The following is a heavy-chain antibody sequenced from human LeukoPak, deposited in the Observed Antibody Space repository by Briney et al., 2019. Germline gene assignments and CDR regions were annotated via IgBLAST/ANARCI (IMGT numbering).Heavy chain of an antibody. D-gene: IGHD6-6*01. Sequence: GGSLRLSCAASGFTFSRYAMSWVRQAPGKGLEWVSAISGSGTITYYADSVKGRFTISRDNSKDTLYLQMNSLRAEDTAIYFCAILTTHSSSSQFDYWGQGTPVTVSS. CDR1: GFTFSRYA. CDR2: ISGSGTIT. V-gene: IGHV3-23*01. CDR3: AILTTHSSSSQFDY. J-gene: IGHJ4*02.